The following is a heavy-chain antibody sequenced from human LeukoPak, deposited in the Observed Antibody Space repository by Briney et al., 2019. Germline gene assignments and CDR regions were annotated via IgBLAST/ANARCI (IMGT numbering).Heavy chain of an antibody. J-gene: IGHJ6*03. V-gene: IGHV2-70*11. Sequence: SGPTLVKPTQTLTLTCTFSGFSLSTSGVGVGWIRQPPGKALEWLARIDWDDDKYYSTSLKTRLTISKDTSKNQVVLTMTNMDPVDTATYYCARIRIVGAPLGYYYYYMDVWGKGTTVTVSS. CDR1: GFSLSTSGVG. CDR3: ARIRIVGAPLGYYYYYMDV. D-gene: IGHD1-26*01. CDR2: IDWDDDK.